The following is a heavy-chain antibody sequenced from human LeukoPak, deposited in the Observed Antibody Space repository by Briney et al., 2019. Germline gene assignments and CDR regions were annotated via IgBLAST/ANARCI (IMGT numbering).Heavy chain of an antibody. CDR1: GFAFSTFA. CDR3: AKMEGQRLYDYCMDV. D-gene: IGHD3-3*01. V-gene: IGHV3-23*01. CDR2: MSGSGYYK. Sequence: PGGSLRLSCAASGFAFSTFAMSWVRQAPGKGLEWVSSMSGSGYYKYYVEFVRRGFTISKDNTKNTLYLHMNSLRADDTAVYYCAKMEGQRLYDYCMDVWGRGTTVTVSS. J-gene: IGHJ6*03.